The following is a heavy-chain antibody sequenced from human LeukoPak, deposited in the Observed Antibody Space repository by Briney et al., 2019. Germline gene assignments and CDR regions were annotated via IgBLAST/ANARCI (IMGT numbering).Heavy chain of an antibody. V-gene: IGHV4-59*01. D-gene: IGHD3-16*01. CDR3: ARGLLGGFDP. J-gene: IGHJ5*02. CDR1: GYSISSYY. CDR2: IYYSGST. Sequence: SETLSLTCTVSGYSISSYYWSWIRQPPGKGLEWIGYIYYSGSTNYNPSLKSRVTISVDTSKNQFSLKLSSVTAADMAVYYCARGLLGGFDPWGQGTLVTVSS.